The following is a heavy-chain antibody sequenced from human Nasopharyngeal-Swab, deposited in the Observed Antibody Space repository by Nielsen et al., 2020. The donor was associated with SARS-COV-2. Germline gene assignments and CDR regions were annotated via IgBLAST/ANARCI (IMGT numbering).Heavy chain of an antibody. V-gene: IGHV3-48*03. CDR1: GFTFSSYE. D-gene: IGHD6-13*01. CDR3: ARVGIAAAGPGYYYYYGMDV. Sequence: GESLKISCAASGFTFSSYEMNWVRQAPGKGLEWVSYISSSGSTRYYADSVKGRFTISRDNAKNSLYLQMNSLRDEDTAVYYCARVGIAAAGPGYYYYYGMDVWGQGTTVTVSS. CDR2: ISSSGSTR. J-gene: IGHJ6*02.